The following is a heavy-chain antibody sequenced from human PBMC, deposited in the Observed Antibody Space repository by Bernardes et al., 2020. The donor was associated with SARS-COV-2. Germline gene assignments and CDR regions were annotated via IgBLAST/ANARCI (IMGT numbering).Heavy chain of an antibody. D-gene: IGHD1-26*01. J-gene: IGHJ4*02. CDR1: GFIFSTYA. Sequence: GGSLRLSCAASGFIFSTYAMTWVRQGPGKGLEWVSVSSGRGGTTYYADSVKGRFTISRDNSKNTVYLEMNSLRAEDTAVYYCAKEGYSGAHLDYWGQGTPVTVSS. CDR3: AKEGYSGAHLDY. CDR2: SSGRGGTT. V-gene: IGHV3-23*01.